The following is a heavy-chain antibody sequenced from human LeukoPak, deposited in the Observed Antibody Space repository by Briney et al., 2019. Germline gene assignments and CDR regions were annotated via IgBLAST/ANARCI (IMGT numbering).Heavy chain of an antibody. CDR1: GGSITSNNYY. CDR3: ARGNRRRWLQNDAFDI. J-gene: IGHJ3*02. D-gene: IGHD5-24*01. Sequence: SETLSLTCTVSGGSITSNNYYWGWIRQPPGKGLEWIGEINHSGSTNYNPSLKSRVTISVDTSKNQFSLKLSSVTAADTAVYYCARGNRRRWLQNDAFDIWGQGTMVTVSS. V-gene: IGHV4-39*07. CDR2: INHSGST.